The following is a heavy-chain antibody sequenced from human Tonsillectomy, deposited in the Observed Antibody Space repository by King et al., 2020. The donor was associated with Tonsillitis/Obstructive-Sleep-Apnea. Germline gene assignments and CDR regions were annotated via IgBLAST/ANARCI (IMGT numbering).Heavy chain of an antibody. CDR1: GGSFSGYY. J-gene: IGHJ4*02. Sequence: VXLQQWXAXLXXXXETXXXTCAVYGGSFSGYYWSWIRQPPGKGLEWIGEINHSGSTNYNPSLKSRVTISVDTSKNQFSLKLSSVTAADTAVYYCARGPNYSSSWYNYWGQGTLVTVSS. D-gene: IGHD6-13*01. CDR2: INHSGST. V-gene: IGHV4-34*01. CDR3: ARGPNYSSSWYNY.